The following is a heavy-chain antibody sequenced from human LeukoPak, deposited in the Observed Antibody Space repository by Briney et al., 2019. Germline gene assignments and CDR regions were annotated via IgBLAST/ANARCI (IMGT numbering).Heavy chain of an antibody. CDR3: AKDRISYTTSPGELSH. V-gene: IGHV3-23*01. CDR2: IRGSGEST. CDR1: GFIFNTYA. Sequence: PGGSLRLSCAASGFIFNTYAMSWVRQAPGKGLEWVSTIRGSGESTHYADSVQGRFTISRDSSLYTVYLQMDSLRGDDTAVYYCAKDRISYTTSPGELSHWGQGTLVIVSS. D-gene: IGHD3-10*01. J-gene: IGHJ4*02.